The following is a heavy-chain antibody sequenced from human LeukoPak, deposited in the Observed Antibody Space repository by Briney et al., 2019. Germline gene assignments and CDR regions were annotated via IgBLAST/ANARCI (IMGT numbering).Heavy chain of an antibody. CDR2: IYSGGST. CDR1: GFSVSSNY. Sequence: GGSLRLSCVASGFSVSSNYMSWVRQAPGKGLDWVSVIYSGGSTYYADSVKGRFTISRDNSKNIVYLQMNSLRAEDTAVYYCARGLSGYTYVWGQGTLVTVSS. CDR3: ARGLSGYTYV. V-gene: IGHV3-53*01. J-gene: IGHJ4*02. D-gene: IGHD5-18*01.